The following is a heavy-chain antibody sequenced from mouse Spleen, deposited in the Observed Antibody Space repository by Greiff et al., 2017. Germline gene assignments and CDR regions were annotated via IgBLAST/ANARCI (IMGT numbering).Heavy chain of an antibody. CDR1: GFTFSDYG. Sequence: EVHLVESGGGLVKPGGSLKLSCAASGFTFSDYGMHWVRQAPEKGLEWVAYISSGSSTIYYADTVKGRFTISRDNAKNTLFLQMTSLRSEDTAMYYCARREDYDEYYAMDYWGQGTSVTVSS. D-gene: IGHD2-4*01. V-gene: IGHV5-17*01. J-gene: IGHJ4*01. CDR3: ARREDYDEYYAMDY. CDR2: ISSGSSTI.